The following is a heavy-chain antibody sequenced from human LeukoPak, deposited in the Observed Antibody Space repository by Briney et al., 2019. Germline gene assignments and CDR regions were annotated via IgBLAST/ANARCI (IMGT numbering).Heavy chain of an antibody. V-gene: IGHV4-59*01. CDR1: GGSISSYY. D-gene: IGHD6-13*01. J-gene: IGHJ4*02. CDR3: ARDRGSSWYGADY. Sequence: SETLSLTCTVSGGSISSYYWSWIRQPPGKGLEWIGYIYYSGSTNYNPSLKSRVTISVDTSKNQFSLKLSSVTAADTAVYYCARDRGSSWYGADYWGQGTLVTVSS. CDR2: IYYSGST.